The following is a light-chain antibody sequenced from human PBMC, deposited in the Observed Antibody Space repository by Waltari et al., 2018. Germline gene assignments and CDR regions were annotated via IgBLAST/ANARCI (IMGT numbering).Light chain of an antibody. J-gene: IGLJ3*02. Sequence: QSALTQPRPVSGSPGQSVTISCTATSSDVGGHNYVSWYQQHPGKAPKVMIYDVNKGPSGVPDRFSGSKSGNTASLPISGLQAEDEADYYCCSYAGSYTWVFGGGTKLTVL. CDR3: CSYAGSYTWV. CDR1: SSDVGGHNY. CDR2: DVN. V-gene: IGLV2-11*01.